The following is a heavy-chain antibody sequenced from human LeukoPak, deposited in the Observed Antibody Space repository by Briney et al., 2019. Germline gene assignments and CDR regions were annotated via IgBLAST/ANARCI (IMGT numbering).Heavy chain of an antibody. J-gene: IGHJ3*02. V-gene: IGHV4-39*01. Sequence: PSETLSLTCTVSGVSINISRYYWGWIRQPPGKGLEWIGSIYFTGNTYYNPSLKSRVTISVDTSKNQFSLRLSSVTAADTAVYYCAPTRYDNNPLGAFDIWGQGTMVTVSS. D-gene: IGHD3-22*01. CDR3: APTRYDNNPLGAFDI. CDR2: IYFTGNT. CDR1: GVSINISRYY.